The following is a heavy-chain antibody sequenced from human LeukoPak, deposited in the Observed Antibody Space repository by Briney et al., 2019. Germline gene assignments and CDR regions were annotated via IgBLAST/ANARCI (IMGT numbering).Heavy chain of an antibody. V-gene: IGHV4-39*01. CDR3: ARHALIVDTAMVFSPDAFDI. CDR2: IYYSGST. CDR1: GGSISSSSYY. D-gene: IGHD5-18*01. J-gene: IGHJ3*02. Sequence: PSETLSLTCTVSGGSISSSSYYWGWIRQPPGKGLEWIGSIYYSGSTYYNPSLKSRVTISVDTSKNQFSLKLSSVTAADTAVYYCARHALIVDTAMVFSPDAFDIWGQGTTVTVSS.